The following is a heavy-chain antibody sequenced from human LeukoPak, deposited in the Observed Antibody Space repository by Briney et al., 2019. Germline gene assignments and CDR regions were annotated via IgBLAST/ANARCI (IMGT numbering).Heavy chain of an antibody. D-gene: IGHD3-10*01. Sequence: SETLSLTCTVSGGSISSGDYYWSWIRQPPGKGLEWIGYIYYSGSTYYNPSLKSRVTISVDTSKNQFSLKLSSVTAADTAVYYCARDPGGYFFDYWGQGTLVTVSS. CDR1: GGSISSGDYY. J-gene: IGHJ4*02. V-gene: IGHV4-30-4*02. CDR3: ARDPGGYFFDY. CDR2: IYYSGST.